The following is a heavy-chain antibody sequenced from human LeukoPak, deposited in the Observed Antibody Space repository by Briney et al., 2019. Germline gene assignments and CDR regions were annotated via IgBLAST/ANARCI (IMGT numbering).Heavy chain of an antibody. CDR1: GYTFTGYY. D-gene: IGHD3-9*01. Sequence: ASVKVSFKASGYTFTGYYIHWVRQAPGQGLEWMGWINPNSGGTNYGQKFQGRVTMTRDTSISTAYMDLSRLRSDDTAVYYCARLAKYDILAGYTNDYWGQGTLVTVSS. CDR3: ARLAKYDILAGYTNDY. J-gene: IGHJ4*02. V-gene: IGHV1-2*02. CDR2: INPNSGGT.